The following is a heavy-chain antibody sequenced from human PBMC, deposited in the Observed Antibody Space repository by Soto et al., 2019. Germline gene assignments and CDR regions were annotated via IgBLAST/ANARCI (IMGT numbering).Heavy chain of an antibody. CDR3: ASPPNVLRYFDWLLF. V-gene: IGHV1-69*02. J-gene: IGHJ4*02. Sequence: QVQLVQSGAEVKKPGSLVKVSCKASGGTFSSYTISWVRQAPGQGLEWMGRIIPILGIANYAQKFQGRVTITADKTTSTAYMELSSLRSEDMDVYYCASPPNVLRYFDWLLFWGQGTLVTVSS. D-gene: IGHD3-9*01. CDR2: IIPILGIA. CDR1: GGTFSSYT.